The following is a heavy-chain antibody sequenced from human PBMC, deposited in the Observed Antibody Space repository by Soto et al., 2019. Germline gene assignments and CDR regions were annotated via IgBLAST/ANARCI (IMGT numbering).Heavy chain of an antibody. CDR3: ARSVAP. Sequence: QVQLQESGPGLVKPSQTLSLTCTVSGGSISSGGYYWSWIRQHPGKGLECIGYIFYSWTTYYNPSXKXPVTKSVDTPKSQFSLKLSSVTAADTAVYYCARSVAPWGQGTLGTVSS. CDR2: IFYSWTT. V-gene: IGHV4-31*01. CDR1: GGSISSGGYY. J-gene: IGHJ5*02.